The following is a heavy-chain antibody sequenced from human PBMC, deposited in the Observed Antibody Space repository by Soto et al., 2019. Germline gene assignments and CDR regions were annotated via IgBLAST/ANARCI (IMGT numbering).Heavy chain of an antibody. CDR2: IKYDGSEK. D-gene: IGHD2-2*01. V-gene: IGHV3-7*03. J-gene: IGHJ4*02. Sequence: GGSLRLSCVASGFTFSTYWMSWVRQAPGKGLEWVANIKYDGSEKYFMDSVKGRFTISRDNGKNSVDLQMNSLRVDDTAVYYCARPKCQLDPNLFDYWGQGILVTVSS. CDR1: GFTFSTYW. CDR3: ARPKCQLDPNLFDY.